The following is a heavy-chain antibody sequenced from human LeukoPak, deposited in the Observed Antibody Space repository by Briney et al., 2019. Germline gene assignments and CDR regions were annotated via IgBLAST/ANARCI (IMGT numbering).Heavy chain of an antibody. CDR3: ARIDGDLDY. V-gene: IGHV1-8*01. Sequence: ASVKVSCKASGYTFTSYDINWARQASGQGLEWMGWMNPKSGYTGFAQKFQGRVTMTRTTSITTAYMELSSLRSEDTAVYYCARIDGDLDYWGQGTLVTVSS. D-gene: IGHD4-17*01. J-gene: IGHJ4*02. CDR2: MNPKSGYT. CDR1: GYTFTSYD.